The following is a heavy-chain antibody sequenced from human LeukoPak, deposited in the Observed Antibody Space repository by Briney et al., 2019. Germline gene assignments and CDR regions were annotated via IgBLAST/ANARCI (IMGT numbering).Heavy chain of an antibody. D-gene: IGHD2-2*01. Sequence: PGGSLRLSCAASGFTFDDYAMHWVRQAPGKGLEWVSLISGDGGSTYYADSAKGRFTISRDNSKNSLYLQMNSLRTEDTALYYCANLGYCSSTSCPGWGQGTLVTVSS. CDR1: GFTFDDYA. CDR2: ISGDGGST. J-gene: IGHJ4*02. CDR3: ANLGYCSSTSCPG. V-gene: IGHV3-43*02.